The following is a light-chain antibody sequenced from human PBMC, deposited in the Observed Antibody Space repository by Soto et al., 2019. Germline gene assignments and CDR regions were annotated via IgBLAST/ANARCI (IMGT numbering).Light chain of an antibody. CDR2: KAS. CDR1: QSINNL. CDR3: QQYNSLWT. Sequence: DIQMTQSPSTLSASVGDRVTITCRASQSINNLLAWYQQKPGKAPKLLIYKASSLESGVPSRFSGSGSGTEFTLTISSLQSDDFATFYCQQYNSLWTFGQGTKVEIK. J-gene: IGKJ1*01. V-gene: IGKV1-5*03.